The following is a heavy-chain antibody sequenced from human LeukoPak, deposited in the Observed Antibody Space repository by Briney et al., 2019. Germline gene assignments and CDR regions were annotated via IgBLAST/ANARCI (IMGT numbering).Heavy chain of an antibody. Sequence: PGGSLRLSCAASGFTFSSYGVHWVRQAPGKGLEWVAVIWYDGSNKYYADSVKGRFTISRDNSKNTLYLQMNSLRAEDTAVYFCAKDEYSSSFFDYWGQGTLVTVSS. CDR1: GFTFSSYG. V-gene: IGHV3-33*06. CDR2: IWYDGSNK. J-gene: IGHJ4*02. D-gene: IGHD6-13*01. CDR3: AKDEYSSSFFDY.